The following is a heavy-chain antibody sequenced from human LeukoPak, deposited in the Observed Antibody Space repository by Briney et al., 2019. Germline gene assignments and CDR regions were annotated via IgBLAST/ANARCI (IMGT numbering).Heavy chain of an antibody. V-gene: IGHV4-59*01. CDR2: IYYSGST. Sequence: SETLSLTCTVSGTSISTYYWSWIRQPPGKGLEWIGYIYYSGSTNYNPSLKSRVTISVDTSKNQFSLKLSSVTAADTAVYYCARGGTIALYYYYYGMDVWGQGTTVTVSS. J-gene: IGHJ6*02. CDR3: ARGGTIALYYYYYGMDV. D-gene: IGHD3-3*01. CDR1: GTSISTYY.